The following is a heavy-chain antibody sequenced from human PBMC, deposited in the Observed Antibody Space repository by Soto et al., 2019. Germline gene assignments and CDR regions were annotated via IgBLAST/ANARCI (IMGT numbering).Heavy chain of an antibody. CDR3: FGGNGGPQ. CDR2: ISPDGGTT. V-gene: IGHV3-7*03. CDR1: DFTFRNYW. J-gene: IGHJ4*02. Sequence: EVQLVESGGDLVQPGGSLRLSCATSDFTFRNYWLNWVRQAPGKGLEWVANISPDGGTTNYVDSVKGRFTVSIDNVKISVSLQMNSLRVEDTAVYFCFGGNGGPQWGQGTLVTVSS. D-gene: IGHD3-16*01.